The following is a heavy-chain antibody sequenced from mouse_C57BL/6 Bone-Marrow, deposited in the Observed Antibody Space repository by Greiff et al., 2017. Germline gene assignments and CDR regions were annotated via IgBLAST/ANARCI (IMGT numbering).Heavy chain of an antibody. CDR3: AEDCYYPAWFAY. D-gene: IGHD2-3*01. CDR1: GFSLTSYG. V-gene: IGHV2-2*01. Sequence: QVQLQQSGPGLVQPSQSLSITCTASGFSLTSYGVHWVRQSPGQGLEWLGVIWRGGSTAYNAAFITRLSISKDNSKGQVFVKMNILQADGTAIYYCAEDCYYPAWFAYWGQGTLVTVSA. CDR2: IWRGGST. J-gene: IGHJ3*01.